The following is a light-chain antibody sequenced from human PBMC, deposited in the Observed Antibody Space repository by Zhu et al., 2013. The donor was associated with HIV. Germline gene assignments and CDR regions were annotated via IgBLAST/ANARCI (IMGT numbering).Light chain of an antibody. V-gene: IGKV3-20*01. CDR3: QQYETSPFN. CDR2: GAS. Sequence: EIVLTQSPATLSLSPGERATLSCRASQSVSGFLAWYQQKPGQAPRLLMYGASSRATGIPDRFSGGGSATDFTLTISRLEPEDFAAYYCQQYETSPFNFGGGPRWRSN. CDR1: QSVSGF. J-gene: IGKJ4*01.